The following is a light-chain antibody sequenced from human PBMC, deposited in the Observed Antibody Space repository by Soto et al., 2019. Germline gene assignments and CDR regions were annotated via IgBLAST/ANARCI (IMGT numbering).Light chain of an antibody. CDR2: DVS. CDR3: SSYTSSSPLAV. J-gene: IGLJ1*01. V-gene: IGLV2-14*01. CDR1: SSDVGGYNY. Sequence: QSVLTQPASVSGSPGQSITISCTGTSSDVGGYNYVSWYQQHPGKAPKLMSYDVSNRPSGVSNRCSGSKSGNTDSLPISGLQAEDEADYYCSSYTSSSPLAVFGTGTKVTVL.